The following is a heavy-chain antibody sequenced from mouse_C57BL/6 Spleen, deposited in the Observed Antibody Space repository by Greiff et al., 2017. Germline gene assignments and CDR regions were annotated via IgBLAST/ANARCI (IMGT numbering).Heavy chain of an antibody. V-gene: IGHV1-19*01. D-gene: IGHD2-12*01. CDR2: INPYNGGT. CDR3: ARRGYSNDEAMDY. Sequence: EVQLQQSGPVLVKPGASVKMSCKASGYTFTDYYMNWVKQSHGKSLEWIGVINPYNGGTSYNQKFKGKATLTVDKSSSTAYMELNSLTSEDSAVYYCARRGYSNDEAMDYWGQGTSVTDSS. CDR1: GYTFTDYY. J-gene: IGHJ4*01.